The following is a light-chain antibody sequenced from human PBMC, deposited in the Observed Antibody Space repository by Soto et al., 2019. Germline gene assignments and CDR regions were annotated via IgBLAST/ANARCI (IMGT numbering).Light chain of an antibody. V-gene: IGKV3-20*01. Sequence: EIVLTQSPGTLSLSPGERATLSCRASQSVTSRYLAWYQQKPGQAPRLLIFGASIRDTGIPDRFSGSGSGTDFTLTINRLEPEDFAMYYCQQYGSSGTFGQGTKVDIK. CDR3: QQYGSSGT. CDR1: QSVTSRY. J-gene: IGKJ1*01. CDR2: GAS.